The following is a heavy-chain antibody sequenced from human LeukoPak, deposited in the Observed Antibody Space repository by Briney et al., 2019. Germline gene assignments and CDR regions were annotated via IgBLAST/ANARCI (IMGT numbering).Heavy chain of an antibody. CDR2: IYYSGST. CDR1: GGSISSGGYY. CDR3: VRGGYSYGYFGAFDI. Sequence: SETLSLTCTVSGGSISSGGYYWSWTRQHPGKGLEWIGYIYYSGSTYYNPSLKSRVTISVDTSKNQFSLKLSSVTAADTAVYYCVRGGYSYGYFGAFDIWGQGTMVTVSS. J-gene: IGHJ3*02. D-gene: IGHD5-18*01. V-gene: IGHV4-31*03.